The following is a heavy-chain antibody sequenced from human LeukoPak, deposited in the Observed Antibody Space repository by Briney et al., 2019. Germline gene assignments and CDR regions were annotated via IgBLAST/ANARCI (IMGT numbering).Heavy chain of an antibody. J-gene: IGHJ6*03. Sequence: ASLKVSCKASGYTFTSYYMHWVRQAPGQGLEWMGIINPSGGSTSYAQKFQGRVTMTRDTSTSTVYMELSSLRSEDTAVYYCARILDYYDSSGYYYYYYYMDVWGKGTTVTVSS. CDR1: GYTFTSYY. CDR3: ARILDYYDSSGYYYYYYYMDV. V-gene: IGHV1-46*01. CDR2: INPSGGST. D-gene: IGHD3-22*01.